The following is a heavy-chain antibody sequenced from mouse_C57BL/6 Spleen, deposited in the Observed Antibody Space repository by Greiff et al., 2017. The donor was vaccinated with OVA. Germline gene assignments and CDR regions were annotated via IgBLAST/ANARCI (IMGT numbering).Heavy chain of an antibody. Sequence: LVEPGASVKISCKASGYTFTDYYMNWVKQSHGKSLEWIGDINPNNGGTSYNQKFKGKATLTVDKSSSTAYMELRSLTSEDSAVYYCARRTIYYGNDYAMDYWGQGTSVTVSS. CDR1: GYTFTDYY. J-gene: IGHJ4*01. V-gene: IGHV1-26*01. CDR2: INPNNGGT. D-gene: IGHD2-1*01. CDR3: ARRTIYYGNDYAMDY.